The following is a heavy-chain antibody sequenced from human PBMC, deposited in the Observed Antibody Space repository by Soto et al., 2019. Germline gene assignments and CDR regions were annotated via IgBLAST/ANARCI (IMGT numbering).Heavy chain of an antibody. CDR2: INPAGRDT. V-gene: IGHV3-74*01. Sequence: EVQVVESGGGLVQPGGYLRLSCAASGFTFSRYWMHWVRQAPGKGLVWVSRINPAGRDTDYADSVKGRFTISRDNAKKAVYLQMNSLRAADTAVFYCGRGGSDTPMAPRYCCEGTLVSVSS. D-gene: IGHD5-18*01. J-gene: IGHJ4*02. CDR1: GFTFSRYW. CDR3: GRGGSDTPMAPRY.